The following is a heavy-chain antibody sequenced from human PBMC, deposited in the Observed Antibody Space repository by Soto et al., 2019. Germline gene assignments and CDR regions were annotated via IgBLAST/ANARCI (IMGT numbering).Heavy chain of an antibody. D-gene: IGHD3-10*01. J-gene: IGHJ4*02. Sequence: QVQLVESGGGVVQPGRSLRLSCAASGFPFTSYGMHWVREGPDKGLEWVAIISYDGSDKYYVDTVKGRFTISRDNSKNTLYLQMNSLRPEDTALEYCDGGQDYCDFRGQGTLVIVSS. V-gene: IGHV3-30*03. CDR2: ISYDGSDK. CDR3: DGGQDYCDF. CDR1: GFPFTSYG.